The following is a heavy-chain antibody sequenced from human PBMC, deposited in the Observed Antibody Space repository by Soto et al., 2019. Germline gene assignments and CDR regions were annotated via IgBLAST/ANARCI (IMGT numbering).Heavy chain of an antibody. D-gene: IGHD2-15*01. CDR3: ARGDSDLAVSEAAY. V-gene: IGHV4-59*01. CDR1: GASITDSY. J-gene: IGHJ1*01. CDR2: IYFSGIA. Sequence: QMQMQESGPRLVKPSETLSLTCTVSGASITDSYWSWIRPPPEKGLEWIGYIYFSGIANYNPALMSRATISRDTSKNEFSLKLTSVTAADTAIYYCARGDSDLAVSEAAYWGQGTLVTVSS.